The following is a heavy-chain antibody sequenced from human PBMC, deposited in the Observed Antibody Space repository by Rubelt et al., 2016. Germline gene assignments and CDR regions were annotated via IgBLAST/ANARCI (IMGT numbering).Heavy chain of an antibody. J-gene: IGHJ1*01. CDR2: EGTA. D-gene: IGHD6-13*01. CDR3: AIRSWYKEYFQH. V-gene: IGHV1-24*01. Sequence: EGTANYAQKFQGRVTMTEDTSTDTAYMELSSLRSEDTAVYYCAIRSWYKEYFQHWGQGTLVTVSS.